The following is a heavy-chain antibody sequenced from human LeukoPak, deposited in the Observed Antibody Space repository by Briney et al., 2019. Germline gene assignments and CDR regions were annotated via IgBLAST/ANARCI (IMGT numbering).Heavy chain of an antibody. V-gene: IGHV1-24*01. Sequence: ASVKVSCKVSGYTLTELSMHWVRQAPGKGLECMGGFDPEDGETIYAQKFQGGVTMTEDTSTDTAYMELNSLRSEDTAVYYCTTAQKRPWFDAFDIWGQGTMVTVSS. CDR1: GYTLTELS. D-gene: IGHD3-22*01. J-gene: IGHJ3*02. CDR2: FDPEDGET. CDR3: TTAQKRPWFDAFDI.